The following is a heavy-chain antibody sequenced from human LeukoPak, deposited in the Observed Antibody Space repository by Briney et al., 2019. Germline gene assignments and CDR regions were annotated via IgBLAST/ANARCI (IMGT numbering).Heavy chain of an antibody. CDR3: AKDAPVAVAPFDY. V-gene: IGHV3-11*01. J-gene: IGHJ4*02. CDR1: GFTFSDYY. Sequence: PGGSLRLSCAVSGFTFSDYYMSWIRQAPGKGLEWVSYISSGGSTISHADSVEGRFTISRDNAENSLYLQMNSLRAEDTAVYYCAKDAPVAVAPFDYWGQGTLVTVSS. CDR2: ISSGGSTI. D-gene: IGHD6-19*01.